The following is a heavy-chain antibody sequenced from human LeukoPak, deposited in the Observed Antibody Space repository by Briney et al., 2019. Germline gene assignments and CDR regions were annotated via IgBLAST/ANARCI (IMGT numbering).Heavy chain of an antibody. Sequence: GGSLRLSCAASGFTFSSYAMHWVRQAPGKGLEYVSAISSNGGSTYYANSVKGRFTISRDNSKNTLYLQMGSLRAEDMAVYYCARVAVAATAILNWFDPWGQGTLVTVSS. V-gene: IGHV3-64*01. CDR2: ISSNGGST. CDR3: ARVAVAATAILNWFDP. D-gene: IGHD6-19*01. J-gene: IGHJ5*02. CDR1: GFTFSSYA.